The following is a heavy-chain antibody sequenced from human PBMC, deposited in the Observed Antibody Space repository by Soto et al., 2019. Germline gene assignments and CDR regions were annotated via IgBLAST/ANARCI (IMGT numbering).Heavy chain of an antibody. CDR1: GYTFTSYG. CDR3: AGHPFGSDAFDI. V-gene: IGHV1-18*04. D-gene: IGHD3-10*01. J-gene: IGHJ3*02. CDR2: ISAYNGNT. Sequence: ASVKVSCKASGYTFTSYGISWVRQAPGQGLEWMGWISAYNGNTNYAQKLQGRVTMITDTSTSTAYMELRSLRSDDTAVYYCAGHPFGSDAFDIWGQGTMVTVSS.